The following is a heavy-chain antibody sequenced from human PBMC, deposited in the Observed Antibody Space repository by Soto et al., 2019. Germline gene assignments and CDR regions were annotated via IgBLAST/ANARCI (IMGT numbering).Heavy chain of an antibody. V-gene: IGHV3-30-3*01. CDR2: ISYDGSNK. Sequence: GESLKISCAASGFTFSSYAMHWVRQAPGKGLEWVAVISYDGSNKYYADSVKGRFTISRDNSKNTLYLQMNSLRAEDTAVYYCARDHPPDHFDYWGQGTLVTVSS. CDR3: ARDHPPDHFDY. J-gene: IGHJ4*02. CDR1: GFTFSSYA.